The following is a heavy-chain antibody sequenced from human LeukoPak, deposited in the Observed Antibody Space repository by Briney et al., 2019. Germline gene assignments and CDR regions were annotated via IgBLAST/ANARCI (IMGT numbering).Heavy chain of an antibody. CDR3: ARDGSGSRRGHFDY. CDR2: TTSGGTTM. V-gene: IGHV3-11*04. J-gene: IGHJ4*02. Sequence: PGGALRLSCVASGFTYSDSYMNWVRQAPGEGLERISYTTSGGTTMYYADSVKGRFTISRDNAKNSLYLQMNSLRAEDTAVYYCARDGSGSRRGHFDYWGQGTLVTVSS. CDR1: GFTYSDSY. D-gene: IGHD3-10*01.